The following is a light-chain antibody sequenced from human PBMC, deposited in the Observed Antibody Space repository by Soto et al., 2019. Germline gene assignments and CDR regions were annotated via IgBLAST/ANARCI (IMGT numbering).Light chain of an antibody. CDR3: LQVNDMPLT. CDR2: AAS. Sequence: IQMTQSPSSVSASIGETVTLTCRASHDVRTWLAWYQQIPGRAPKLLIHAASKLQSGVPSRFSGSGSRTDFTLTISNLRPDDLGTYYCLQVNDMPLTFGPGTRVDLK. J-gene: IGKJ3*01. CDR1: HDVRTW. V-gene: IGKV1-12*01.